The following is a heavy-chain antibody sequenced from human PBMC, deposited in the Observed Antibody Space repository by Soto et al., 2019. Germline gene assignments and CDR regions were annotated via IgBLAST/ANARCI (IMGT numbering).Heavy chain of an antibody. CDR2: VSGRGGST. D-gene: IGHD4-17*01. J-gene: IGHJ6*02. V-gene: IGHV3-23*01. CDR3: AKDSTVTTSLYFYYYGFDV. CDR1: GFTFNHYA. Sequence: LRLSCTASGFTFNHYAMSWVRQAPGKGLEWVSAVSGRGGSTKYADSVKGRFIISRDNSNSTLYLQMDSLRGEATAVYYCAKDSTVTTSLYFYYYGFDVWGQGTTVTVSS.